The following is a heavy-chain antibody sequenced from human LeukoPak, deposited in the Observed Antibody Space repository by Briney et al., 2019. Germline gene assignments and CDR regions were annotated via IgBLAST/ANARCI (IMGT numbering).Heavy chain of an antibody. D-gene: IGHD2-2*01. CDR1: GGTFSSYA. J-gene: IGHJ4*02. CDR3: ARVSAVVPAPDY. Sequence: ASVKVSCKASGGTFSSYAISWVRQAPGQGLEWMGWISAYNGNTNYAQKLQGRVTMTADTSTSTAYMELRSLRSDDTAVYYCARVSAVVPAPDYWGQGTLVTVSS. V-gene: IGHV1-18*01. CDR2: ISAYNGNT.